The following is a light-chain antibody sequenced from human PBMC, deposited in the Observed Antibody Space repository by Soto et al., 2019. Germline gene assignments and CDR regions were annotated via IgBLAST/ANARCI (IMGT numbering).Light chain of an antibody. CDR3: QQFNNYLLT. Sequence: EIVLTQSPGTLSLSPGERATLSCRASQSVTSSYLAWYQQKPGQAPRLLIYGASSRATGIPERFSGSGSVTDFTLTISSLQPEDFATYYCQQFNNYLLTFGGGTKVDIK. CDR1: QSVTSSY. V-gene: IGKV3-20*01. CDR2: GAS. J-gene: IGKJ4*01.